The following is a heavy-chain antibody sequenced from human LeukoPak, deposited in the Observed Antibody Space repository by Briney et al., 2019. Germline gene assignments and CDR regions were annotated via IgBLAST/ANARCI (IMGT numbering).Heavy chain of an antibody. Sequence: GGSLRLSCAASEFTVSSNYMSWVRQAPGKGLEWVANIKQDGSEKCYVDSVKGRFTISRDNAKNSLYLQMNSLRAEDTAVYYCARDLFIQLGYVDYWGQGTLVTVSS. CDR2: IKQDGSEK. CDR3: ARDLFIQLGYVDY. CDR1: EFTVSSNY. V-gene: IGHV3-7*01. J-gene: IGHJ4*02. D-gene: IGHD5-18*01.